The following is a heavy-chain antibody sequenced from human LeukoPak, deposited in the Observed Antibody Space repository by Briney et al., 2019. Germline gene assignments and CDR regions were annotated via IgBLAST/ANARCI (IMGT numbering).Heavy chain of an antibody. CDR1: GYTFTDYY. CDR3: ARVDDRGHYYDSSGPRKLFDY. CDR2: FNPDSGGT. J-gene: IGHJ4*02. V-gene: IGHV1-2*02. Sequence: ASVKVSCKTSGYTFTDYYMNWVRQAPGQGLEWMGWFNPDSGGTNYAQKFQGRVTMTRDTSISTAYMELSRLRSDDTAVYYCARVDDRGHYYDSSGPRKLFDYWGQGTLVTVSS. D-gene: IGHD3-22*01.